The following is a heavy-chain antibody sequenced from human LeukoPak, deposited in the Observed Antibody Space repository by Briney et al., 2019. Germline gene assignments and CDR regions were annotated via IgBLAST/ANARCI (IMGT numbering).Heavy chain of an antibody. CDR2: IAYTGST. J-gene: IGHJ5*02. D-gene: IGHD3-10*01. V-gene: IGHV4-59*08. CDR3: ARQVFGEDGSDYCDP. Sequence: SETLSLTCTVSGASISSSYWNWIRQPPGRRMEWIGFIAYTGSTTYNPSLKSRVTLALDASKDQFSLTLSSVTAADTAVYYCARQVFGEDGSDYCDPGGQGTLVTVSS. CDR1: GASISSSY.